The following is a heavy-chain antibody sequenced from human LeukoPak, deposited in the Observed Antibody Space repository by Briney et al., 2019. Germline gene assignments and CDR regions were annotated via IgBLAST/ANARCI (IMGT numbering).Heavy chain of an antibody. J-gene: IGHJ4*02. Sequence: GGSLRLSCAASEFSVGSNYMTWVRQAPGKGLEWVSLIYSGGSTYYADSVKGRFTISRDNSKNTLYLQMNSLKTEDTAVYYCTTDRPTVPLDYWGQGTLVTVSS. CDR1: EFSVGSNY. D-gene: IGHD4-17*01. CDR3: TTDRPTVPLDY. CDR2: IYSGGST. V-gene: IGHV3-66*01.